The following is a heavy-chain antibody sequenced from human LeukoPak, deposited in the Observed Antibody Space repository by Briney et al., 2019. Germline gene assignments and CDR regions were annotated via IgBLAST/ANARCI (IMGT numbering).Heavy chain of an antibody. J-gene: IGHJ6*02. D-gene: IGHD1-20*01. Sequence: ASVKVSCKASGYTFTGYYMHWVRQAPGQGLEWMGWINPNSGGTNYAQKFQGRVTMTRDTSISTAYMELSRLRSDDTAVYYCARDGNWNDYYYGMDVWGQGTLVTVSS. CDR3: ARDGNWNDYYYGMDV. CDR1: GYTFTGYY. CDR2: INPNSGGT. V-gene: IGHV1-2*02.